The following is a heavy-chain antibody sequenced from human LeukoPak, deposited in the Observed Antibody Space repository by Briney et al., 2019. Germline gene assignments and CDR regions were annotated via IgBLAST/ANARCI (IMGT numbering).Heavy chain of an antibody. CDR1: GFTFSSYW. V-gene: IGHV3-74*01. Sequence: PGGSLRLSCAASGFTFSSYWMHWVRQAPGKGLVWVSRINSDGSSTSHADSVKGRFTISRDNAKNTLYLQMNNLRAEDTAVYYCSSGNSHAFDIWGQGTMVTVSS. CDR2: INSDGSST. J-gene: IGHJ3*02. CDR3: SSGNSHAFDI. D-gene: IGHD4-23*01.